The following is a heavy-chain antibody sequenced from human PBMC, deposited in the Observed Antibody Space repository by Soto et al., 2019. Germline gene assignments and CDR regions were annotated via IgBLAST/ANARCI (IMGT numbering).Heavy chain of an antibody. CDR2: INSDGSST. Sequence: EVQLVESGGGLVQPGGSLRLSCAASGFTFSSYWMHWVRQAPGKGLVWVSRINSDGSSTSYADSVKGRFTISRDNAKNTQYLQMNSLRAEDTAVYYCARGTGPPGRFVVIDYWGQGTLVTVSS. V-gene: IGHV3-74*01. CDR3: ARGTGPPGRFVVIDY. CDR1: GFTFSSYW. J-gene: IGHJ4*02. D-gene: IGHD2-21*01.